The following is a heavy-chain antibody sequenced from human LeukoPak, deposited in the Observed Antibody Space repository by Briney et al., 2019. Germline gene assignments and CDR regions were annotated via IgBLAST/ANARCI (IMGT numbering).Heavy chain of an antibody. J-gene: IGHJ4*02. CDR2: INSDGSST. CDR3: ASGPMAVAGMPFDY. D-gene: IGHD6-19*01. V-gene: IGHV3-74*01. CDR1: GFTFSSYW. Sequence: PGGSLRLSCVASGFTFSSYWMHWVRQAPGKGLVWVSRINSDGSSTSYADSVRGRFTISRDNAKNTLYLQMNSLRAEDAAVYYCASGPMAVAGMPFDYWGQGTLVTVSS.